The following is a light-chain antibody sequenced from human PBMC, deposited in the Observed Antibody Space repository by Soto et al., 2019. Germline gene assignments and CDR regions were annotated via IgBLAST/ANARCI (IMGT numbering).Light chain of an antibody. CDR3: QQYNNWPRT. V-gene: IGKV1-5*03. J-gene: IGKJ1*01. CDR1: QNIRSW. CDR2: KAS. Sequence: DIQMTQSPSTLSASVGDRVTITCRASQNIRSWLAWYQQKPGKAPRLLIYKASSLESGVPSRFSGSGSGTDFTLTINSLQSEDFAVYYCQQYNNWPRTFGQGTKVDNK.